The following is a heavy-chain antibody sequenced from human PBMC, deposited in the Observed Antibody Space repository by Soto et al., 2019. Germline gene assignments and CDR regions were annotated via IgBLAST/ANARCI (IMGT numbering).Heavy chain of an antibody. CDR3: ARPPGYISNWYYFDL. J-gene: IGHJ4*02. V-gene: IGHV1-69*13. D-gene: IGHD1-20*01. Sequence: PEKVSCKASGGTFSSYIIRWVRQAPGQGLEWMGGIIPIFAKADYAQKFQGRVTITADESTSPAYMELSSLMSEDTAVYYCARPPGYISNWYYFDLWGQGTQVTVSS. CDR2: IIPIFAKA. CDR1: GGTFSSYI.